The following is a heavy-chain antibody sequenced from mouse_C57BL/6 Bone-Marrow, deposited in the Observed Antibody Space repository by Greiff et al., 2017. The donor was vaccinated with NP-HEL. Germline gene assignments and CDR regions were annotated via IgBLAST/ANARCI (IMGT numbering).Heavy chain of an antibody. Sequence: EVQLKQSGAELVRPGASVKLSCTASGFNIKDDYMHWVKQRPEQGLEWIGWIDPENGDTEYASKFQGKATITADTSSNTAYLQLSSLTSEDTAVYYCTTFRYYFDYWGQGTTLTVSS. CDR1: GFNIKDDY. V-gene: IGHV14-4*01. J-gene: IGHJ2*01. CDR3: TTFRYYFDY. CDR2: IDPENGDT.